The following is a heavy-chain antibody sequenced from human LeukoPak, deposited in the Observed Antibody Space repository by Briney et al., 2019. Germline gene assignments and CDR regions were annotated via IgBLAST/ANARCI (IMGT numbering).Heavy chain of an antibody. Sequence: ASVKVSCKASGGTFSSYAISWVRQAPGQGLEWMGGIIPIFGTANYAQKFQGRVTITADESTSTAYMELSSLRSEDTAVYYCARDSGSHGNAFDIWGQETMVTVSS. D-gene: IGHD1-26*01. CDR1: GGTFSSYA. J-gene: IGHJ3*02. V-gene: IGHV1-69*13. CDR3: ARDSGSHGNAFDI. CDR2: IIPIFGTA.